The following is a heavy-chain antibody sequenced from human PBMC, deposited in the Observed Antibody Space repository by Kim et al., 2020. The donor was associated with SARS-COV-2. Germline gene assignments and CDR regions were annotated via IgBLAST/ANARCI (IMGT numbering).Heavy chain of an antibody. CDR3: ARDRHGDFWSGYYGYYYM. CDR1: GGSISSYY. D-gene: IGHD3-3*01. Sequence: SETLSLTCTVSGGSISSYYWSWIRQPPGKGLEWIGYIYYSGSTNYNPSLKSRVTISVDTSKNQFSLKLSSVTAADTAVYYCARDRHGDFWSGYYGYYYM. J-gene: IGHJ6*03. V-gene: IGHV4-59*12. CDR2: IYYSGST.